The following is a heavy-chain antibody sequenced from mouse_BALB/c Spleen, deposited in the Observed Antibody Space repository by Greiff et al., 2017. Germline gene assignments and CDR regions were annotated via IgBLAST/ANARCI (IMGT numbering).Heavy chain of an antibody. J-gene: IGHJ4*01. Sequence: EVHLVESGGGLVQPGGSLKLSCAASGFTFSSYTMSWVRQTPEKRLEWVAYISNGGGSTYYPDTVKGRFTISRDNAKNTLYLQMSSLKSEDTAMYYCTRGKIGDYWGQGTSVTVSS. D-gene: IGHD2-14*01. CDR1: GFTFSSYT. CDR3: TRGKIGDY. V-gene: IGHV5-12-2*01. CDR2: ISNGGGST.